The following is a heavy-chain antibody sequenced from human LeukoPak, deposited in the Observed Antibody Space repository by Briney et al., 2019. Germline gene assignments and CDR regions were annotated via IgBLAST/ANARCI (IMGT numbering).Heavy chain of an antibody. CDR3: ASTGTIFGVVLHYFDY. J-gene: IGHJ4*02. CDR2: IYYSGST. D-gene: IGHD3-3*01. V-gene: IGHV4-59*01. Sequence: SETLSLTCTVSGGSISSYYWSWIRQPPGKGLEWIGYIYYSGSTNYNPSLKSRVTISVDTSKNQFSLKLSSVTAADTAVYYCASTGTIFGVVLHYFDYWGQGTLVTVSS. CDR1: GGSISSYY.